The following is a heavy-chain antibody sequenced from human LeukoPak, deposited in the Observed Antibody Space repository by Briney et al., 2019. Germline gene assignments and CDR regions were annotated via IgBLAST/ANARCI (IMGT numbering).Heavy chain of an antibody. CDR3: ARHVYSSGWLFDY. D-gene: IGHD6-19*01. J-gene: IGHJ4*02. V-gene: IGHV4-59*08. CDR2: IYYSGST. Sequence: SETLSLTCTVSGGSISRYYWSWIRQPPGKGLEWGGYIYYSGSTNYNPSLKSRVTISVDTSKNQFSVKLSSVTAADTAVYYCARHVYSSGWLFDYWGQGTLVIVSS. CDR1: GGSISRYY.